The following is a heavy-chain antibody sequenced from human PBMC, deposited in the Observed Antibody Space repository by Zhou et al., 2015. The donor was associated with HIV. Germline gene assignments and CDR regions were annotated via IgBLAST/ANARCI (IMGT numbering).Heavy chain of an antibody. V-gene: IGHV1-69*06. CDR2: IIPFFGTA. CDR1: GGTFNNYA. Sequence: QVQLVQSGAEVKKPGSSVKVSCKASGGTFNNYALSWVRQAPGQGLEWMGGIIPFFGTASYAQKFQGRVMITADKSTNTAYMELSSLTSEDTAAYYCAREGWGSWYFDLWGRGTLVSVSS. J-gene: IGHJ2*01. D-gene: IGHD7-27*01. CDR3: AREGWGSWYFDL.